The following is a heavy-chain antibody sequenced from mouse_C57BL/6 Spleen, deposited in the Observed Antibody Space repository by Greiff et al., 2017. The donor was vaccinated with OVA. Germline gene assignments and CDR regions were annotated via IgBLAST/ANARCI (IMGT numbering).Heavy chain of an antibody. Sequence: QVQLQQPGAELVMPGASVKLSCKASGYTFTSYWMHWVKQRPGQGLEWIGEIDPSDSYTNYNQKFKGKSTLTVDKSSSTAYMQLSSLTSEDSAVYYCARCGIGGLRQFAYWGQGTLVTVSA. D-gene: IGHD2-4*01. V-gene: IGHV1-69*01. CDR3: ARCGIGGLRQFAY. CDR2: IDPSDSYT. J-gene: IGHJ3*01. CDR1: GYTFTSYW.